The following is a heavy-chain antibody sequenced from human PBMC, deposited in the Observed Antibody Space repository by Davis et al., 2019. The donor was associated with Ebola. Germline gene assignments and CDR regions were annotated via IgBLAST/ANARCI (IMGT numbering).Heavy chain of an antibody. J-gene: IGHJ3*02. CDR1: GGSISSYY. CDR3: ARDSSGWYRQNAFDI. Sequence: PSETLSLTCTVSGGSISSYYWSWIRQPPGKGLEWIGYIYYSGSTNYNPSLKSRVTISVDTSKNQFSLKLSSVTAADTAVYYCARDSSGWYRQNAFDIWGQGTMVTVSS. D-gene: IGHD6-19*01. V-gene: IGHV4-59*01. CDR2: IYYSGST.